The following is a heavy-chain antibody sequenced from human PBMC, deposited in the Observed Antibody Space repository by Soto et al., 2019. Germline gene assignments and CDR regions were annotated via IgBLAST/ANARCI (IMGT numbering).Heavy chain of an antibody. D-gene: IGHD2-15*01. J-gene: IGHJ6*03. CDR3: ARGRCSGGSCYSGYYYYMDV. CDR1: GGTFSSYT. V-gene: IGHV1-69*02. CDR2: IIPILGIA. Sequence: QVQLVQSGAEVKKPGSSVKVSCKASGGTFSSYTISWVRQAPGQGLEWMGRIIPILGIANYAQKFQGRVTITADKSTSTAYMEVSSLRSEDTAVYYCARGRCSGGSCYSGYYYYMDVWGKGTTVTVSS.